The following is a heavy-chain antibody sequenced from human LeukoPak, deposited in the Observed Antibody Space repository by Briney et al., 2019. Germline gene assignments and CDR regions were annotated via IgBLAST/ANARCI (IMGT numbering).Heavy chain of an antibody. D-gene: IGHD3-22*01. CDR1: GGSISIRNYY. Sequence: PSETLSFTCTVSGGSISIRNYYWAWIRQPPGRQLEWIGSVYSSGSLYYNPSLKSRVTISVDTSKDQFSLKLNSVTAADTAVYYCARLIDYYDSSGYYSYFDYWGQGTLVTVSS. J-gene: IGHJ4*02. CDR3: ARLIDYYDSSGYYSYFDY. CDR2: VYSSGSL. V-gene: IGHV4-39*07.